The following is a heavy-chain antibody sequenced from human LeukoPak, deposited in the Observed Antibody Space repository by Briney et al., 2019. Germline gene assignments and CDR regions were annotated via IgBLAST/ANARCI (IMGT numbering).Heavy chain of an antibody. CDR1: GYTFTSYG. V-gene: IGHV1-18*01. Sequence: GASVKVSCKASGYTFTSYGISWVRQAPGQGLEWMGWISAYNGNTNYAQKLQGRVTMTTDTSTSTAYMELRSLRSDDTAVYYCARVLGAGPPGYLEVWGKGTRVTVSS. D-gene: IGHD3-16*01. CDR2: ISAYNGNT. CDR3: ARVLGAGPPGYLEV. J-gene: IGHJ6*03.